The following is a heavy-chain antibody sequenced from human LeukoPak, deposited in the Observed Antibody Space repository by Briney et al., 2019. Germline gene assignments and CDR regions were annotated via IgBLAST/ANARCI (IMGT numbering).Heavy chain of an antibody. CDR3: AGTSTVVTREAFDI. V-gene: IGHV4-61*02. J-gene: IGHJ3*02. CDR1: GGSISSGSYY. D-gene: IGHD4-23*01. CDR2: IYISGST. Sequence: SETLSLTCTVSGGSISSGSYYWTWIRQPAGKGLEWIGRIYISGSTNYNPALKSRVTISVGTSKNQLSLKLSSVTAADTAVYYCAGTSTVVTREAFDIWGQGTMVTVSS.